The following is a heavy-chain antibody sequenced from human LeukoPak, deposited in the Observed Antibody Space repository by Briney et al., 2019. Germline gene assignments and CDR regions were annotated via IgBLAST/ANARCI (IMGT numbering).Heavy chain of an antibody. CDR3: ARGRGSSWPDN. J-gene: IGHJ4*02. CDR2: ISDSGST. D-gene: IGHD2-2*01. V-gene: IGHV4-59*12. Sequence: SETLSLSCTVSGGSISSCYWTWIRQPPEKGLEWIGYISDSGSTNNNPSLKSRLTMSVDTSKNQVSLNLSSVTSADTAIYYCARGRGSSWPDNWGQGTLVTVSS. CDR1: GGSISSCY.